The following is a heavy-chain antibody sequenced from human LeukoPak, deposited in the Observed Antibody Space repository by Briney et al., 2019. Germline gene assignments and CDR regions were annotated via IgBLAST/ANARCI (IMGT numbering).Heavy chain of an antibody. Sequence: GGSLRLSCAASGFTFSSYSMNWVRQAPGKGLEGVSSISSSSSYIYYADSVKGRFTISRDNAKNSLYLQMNSLRAEDTAVYYCARDRGVSWSGYYFDYWGQGTLVTVSS. CDR3: ARDRGVSWSGYYFDY. CDR2: ISSSSSYI. V-gene: IGHV3-21*01. D-gene: IGHD3-3*01. CDR1: GFTFSSYS. J-gene: IGHJ4*02.